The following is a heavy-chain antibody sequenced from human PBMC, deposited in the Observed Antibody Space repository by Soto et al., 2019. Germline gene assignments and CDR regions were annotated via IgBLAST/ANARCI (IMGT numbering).Heavy chain of an antibody. V-gene: IGHV3-11*01. J-gene: IGHJ5*02. D-gene: IGHD6-6*01. CDR1: GFTFSDYD. CDR2: ISSSGTTT. Sequence: QVQLVESGGGLVRPGGSLRLSCAASGFTFSDYDMSWIRQAPGKGLEWVSCISSSGTTTYYADSVKGRFTISRDNAKNSLYVEMNSLRVEDTAVYFCARKGPRAARLNHWGQGILVTVSS. CDR3: ARKGPRAARLNH.